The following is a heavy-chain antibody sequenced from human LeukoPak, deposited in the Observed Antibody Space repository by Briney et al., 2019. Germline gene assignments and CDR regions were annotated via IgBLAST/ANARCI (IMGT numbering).Heavy chain of an antibody. Sequence: PGGSLRLSCAASGFTFSSYAMHWVRQAPGKGLEYVSAISSNGGSTYYANSVKGRFTISRDNSKNTLYLQMGSLRAEDMAVYYCARDLYSSGRGYYYYYYMDVWGKGTTVIISS. CDR1: GFTFSSYA. V-gene: IGHV3-64*01. CDR3: ARDLYSSGRGYYYYYYMDV. CDR2: ISSNGGST. J-gene: IGHJ6*03. D-gene: IGHD6-19*01.